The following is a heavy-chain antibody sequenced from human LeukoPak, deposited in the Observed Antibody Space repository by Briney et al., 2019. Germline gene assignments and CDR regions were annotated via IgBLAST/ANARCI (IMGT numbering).Heavy chain of an antibody. CDR2: IHPNSGGT. CDR3: GRKSAARKTSEFDY. V-gene: IGHV1-2*02. Sequence: ASVKVSCKASGYTFTDYYMNWVRQAPGQGLWWMGWIHPNSGGTNYAQKFQGRVTMTRDTSISTAYMELSRLTSDDTAVYYCGRKSAARKTSEFDYWGQGTLVTVSS. D-gene: IGHD6-6*01. CDR1: GYTFTDYY. J-gene: IGHJ4*02.